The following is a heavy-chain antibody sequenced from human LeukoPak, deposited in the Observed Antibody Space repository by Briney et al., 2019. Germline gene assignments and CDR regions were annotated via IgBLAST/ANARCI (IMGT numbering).Heavy chain of an antibody. V-gene: IGHV1-18*01. CDR3: ARDSEIAVDY. Sequence: AVKVCCTASGYTFATSVITTVGQSARHGLEWMGWISAYNGNTNYAQKLQGGVTMTTDTSTSTAYMELRSLRSDDTAVYYCARDSEIAVDYWGQGTLVTVSS. CDR1: GYTFATSV. D-gene: IGHD3-22*01. J-gene: IGHJ4*02. CDR2: ISAYNGNT.